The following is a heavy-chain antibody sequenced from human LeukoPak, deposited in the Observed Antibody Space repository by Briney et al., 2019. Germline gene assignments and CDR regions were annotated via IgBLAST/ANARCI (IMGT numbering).Heavy chain of an antibody. D-gene: IGHD2-2*01. Sequence: GGSLRLSCAASGFMFSNYDMHWVRQAPGKGLECVSDIRADGSSKYYAISVKCRFTISRDNSKNTIYLQMSSLRAEDSAVYYFWRDRAGECSSTSCYYGMDLWGRGTTVTVSS. CDR1: GFMFSNYD. J-gene: IGHJ6*02. V-gene: IGHV3-64*01. CDR2: IRADGSSK. CDR3: WRDRAGECSSTSCYYGMDL.